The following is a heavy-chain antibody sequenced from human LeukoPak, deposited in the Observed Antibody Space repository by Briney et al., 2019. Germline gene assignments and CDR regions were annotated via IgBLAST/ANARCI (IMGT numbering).Heavy chain of an antibody. J-gene: IGHJ6*03. CDR3: AINAYYYGSGSSDYYYYYMDV. V-gene: IGHV1-46*01. D-gene: IGHD3-10*01. CDR1: GYTVTSYY. Sequence: GASVKVSCKASGYTVTSYYMHWVRQAPGQGLEWMGIINPSGGSTSYAQKFQGRVTMTRDTSTSTVYMELSSLRSEDTAMYYCAINAYYYGSGSSDYYYYYMDVWGKGTTVTISS. CDR2: INPSGGST.